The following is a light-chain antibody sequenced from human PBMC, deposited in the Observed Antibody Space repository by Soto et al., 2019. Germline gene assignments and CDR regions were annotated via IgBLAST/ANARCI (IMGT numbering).Light chain of an antibody. CDR1: SSDVGGYNS. CDR3: SSYTSSSTLGV. V-gene: IGLV2-14*03. Sequence: QSALTQPASVSGSPGQSITISCTGTSSDVGGYNSVSWYQHHPGKAPKLMIYDVSNRPSGVSNRFSGSKSGNTASLTISGLQAEDEADYYCSSYTSSSTLGVFGTGTKVTVL. J-gene: IGLJ1*01. CDR2: DVS.